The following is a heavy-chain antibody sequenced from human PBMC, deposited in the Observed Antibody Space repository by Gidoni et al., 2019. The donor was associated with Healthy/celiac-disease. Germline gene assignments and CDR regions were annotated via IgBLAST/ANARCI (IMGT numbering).Heavy chain of an antibody. CDR1: GFPFSSYG. CDR3: ARGSSSKGYYFDY. D-gene: IGHD6-6*01. Sequence: QVQLVESGGGVVQPGRSLRLSFAAAGFPFSSYGMHWVRQAPGTGLECVSVIWYDGSNKYYSDSVKGRFTISRDNSKNTLYLQMNSLRAEDTAVYYCARGSSSKGYYFDYWGQGTLVTVSS. V-gene: IGHV3-33*01. J-gene: IGHJ4*02. CDR2: IWYDGSNK.